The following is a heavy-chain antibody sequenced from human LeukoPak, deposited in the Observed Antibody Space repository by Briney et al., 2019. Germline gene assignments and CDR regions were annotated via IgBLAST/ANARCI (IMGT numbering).Heavy chain of an antibody. CDR1: GGSISSYY. J-gene: IGHJ4*02. D-gene: IGHD6-19*01. Sequence: SETLSLTCTASGGSISSYYWSWIRQPPGKGLEWIGYIYYSGSTNYNPSLKSRVTISVDTSKNQFSLKLSSVTAADTAVYYCARGDYSGWTDYWGQGTLVTVSS. CDR3: ARGDYSGWTDY. V-gene: IGHV4-59*01. CDR2: IYYSGST.